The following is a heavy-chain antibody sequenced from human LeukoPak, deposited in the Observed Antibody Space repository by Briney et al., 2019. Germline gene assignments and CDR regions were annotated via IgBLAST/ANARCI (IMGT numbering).Heavy chain of an antibody. V-gene: IGHV1-24*01. D-gene: IGHD3-3*01. CDR3: ATNDFWTPYGMDV. CDR2: FDPEDGET. J-gene: IGHJ6*02. Sequence: ASVKVSCKVSGYTLTELSVQWERQAPGKGLELMGGFDPEDGETIYAQKFQGRVTMTEDTSTDTAYMELSSLRSEDTAVYYCATNDFWTPYGMDVWGQGTTVTVSS. CDR1: GYTLTELS.